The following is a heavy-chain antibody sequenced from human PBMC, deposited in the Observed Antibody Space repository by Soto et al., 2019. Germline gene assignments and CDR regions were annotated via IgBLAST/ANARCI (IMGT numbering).Heavy chain of an antibody. CDR3: AKDRVGATPIYYYYYGMDV. CDR1: GGTFSSYA. Sequence: SVKVSCKASGGTFSSYAISWVRQAPGQGLEWMGGIIPIFGTANYAQKFQGRVTITADESTSTAYMELSSLRSEDTAVYYCAKDRVGATPIYYYYYGMDVWGQGTTVTVSS. J-gene: IGHJ6*02. D-gene: IGHD1-26*01. CDR2: IIPIFGTA. V-gene: IGHV1-69*13.